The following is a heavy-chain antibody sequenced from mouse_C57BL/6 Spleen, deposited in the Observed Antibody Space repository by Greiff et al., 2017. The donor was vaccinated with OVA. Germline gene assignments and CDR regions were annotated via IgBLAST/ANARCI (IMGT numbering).Heavy chain of an antibody. CDR3: AKSPTEGYFDV. Sequence: EVMLVESRGGLVKPGGSLKLSCAASGFTFSDYGMHWVRQAPEKGLEWVAYISSGSSTIYYADTVKGRFTISRDNAKNTLFLQMTSLRSEDTAMYYCAKSPTEGYFDVWGTGTTVTVSS. V-gene: IGHV5-17*01. CDR1: GFTFSDYG. J-gene: IGHJ1*03. CDR2: ISSGSSTI. D-gene: IGHD1-1*01.